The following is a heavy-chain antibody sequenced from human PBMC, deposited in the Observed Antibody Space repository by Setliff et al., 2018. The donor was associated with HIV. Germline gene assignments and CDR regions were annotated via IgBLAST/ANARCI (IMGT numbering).Heavy chain of an antibody. CDR2: MNPISDHR. CDR3: ASGCLIGGSGPCRNFEF. D-gene: IGHD3-9*01. J-gene: IGHJ4*02. Sequence: ASVKVSCKASRYTFSNCDVNWVRQATGQGLEWMAWMNPISDHRGYAQKFQGRLTMTKDTSTSTVYMELSSLKSDDTAVYYCASGCLIGGSGPCRNFEFWGQGTLVTVSS. V-gene: IGHV1-8*02. CDR1: RYTFSNCD.